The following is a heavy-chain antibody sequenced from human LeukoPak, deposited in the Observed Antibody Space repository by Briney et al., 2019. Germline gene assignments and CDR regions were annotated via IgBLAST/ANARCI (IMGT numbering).Heavy chain of an antibody. Sequence: ASVKVSCKASGYTFMSYYMHWVRQAPAQGLEWMGIINPSGDSTGYAQKFQGRVTMTRDTSTSTVYMELSSLRSEDTAVYYCARIPQDGIAAYFDYWGQGTLVTVSS. D-gene: IGHD6-13*01. CDR1: GYTFMSYY. CDR3: ARIPQDGIAAYFDY. V-gene: IGHV1-46*01. J-gene: IGHJ4*02. CDR2: INPSGDST.